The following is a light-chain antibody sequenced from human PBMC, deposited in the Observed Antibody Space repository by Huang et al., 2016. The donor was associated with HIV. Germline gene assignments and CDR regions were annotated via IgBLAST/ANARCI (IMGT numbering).Light chain of an antibody. Sequence: IVMTQTPLSLPVSPGVPAPIFCRSSQRLLGSDDGYTYLDWYLQKPGQSPQLLLYTLSYRARGIPDRFGDSGSGTDLTQKISRVDAEDVGILYCMQRIGSPYTFGQGTRLDIK. CDR2: TLS. J-gene: IGKJ2*01. V-gene: IGKV2-40*01. CDR1: QRLLGSDDGYTY. CDR3: MQRIGSPYT.